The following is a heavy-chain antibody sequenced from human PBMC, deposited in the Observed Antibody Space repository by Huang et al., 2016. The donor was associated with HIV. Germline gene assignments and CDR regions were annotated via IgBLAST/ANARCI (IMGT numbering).Heavy chain of an antibody. D-gene: IGHD3-16*02. CDR2: INAYNGNT. V-gene: IGHV1-18*04. CDR3: ARDRVPAVRYYYGMDV. CDR1: DYTFTKYG. Sequence: QVHLVQSGVDVKKPGASVKVSCRASDYTFTKYGVSWVRQAPGQGLEWMGWINAYNGNTNYAQKFQGRVTMTTDNSTNTAYMELGSLRYDDTAVYYCARDRVPAVRYYYGMDVWGQGTTVTVTS. J-gene: IGHJ6*02.